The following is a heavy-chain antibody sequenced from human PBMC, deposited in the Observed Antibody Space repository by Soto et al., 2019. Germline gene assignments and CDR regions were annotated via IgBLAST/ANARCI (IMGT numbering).Heavy chain of an antibody. Sequence: GRSLRLSCAASGLTFSSYSMNWVRQAPEKGLEWVSYSSSSSSTIYYADSVKGRFTISRDNAKNSLYLQLNSLRDEDTAVYYCAREIVVVITDYYYGMDVWGQGTTVTVSS. J-gene: IGHJ6*02. CDR3: AREIVVVITDYYYGMDV. CDR1: GLTFSSYS. V-gene: IGHV3-48*02. D-gene: IGHD3-22*01. CDR2: SSSSSSTI.